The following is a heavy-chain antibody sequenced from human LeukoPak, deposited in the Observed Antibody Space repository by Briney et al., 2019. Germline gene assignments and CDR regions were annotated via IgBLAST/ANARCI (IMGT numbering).Heavy chain of an antibody. CDR1: GGYIGKFY. J-gene: IGHJ2*01. V-gene: IGHV4-59*01. Sequence: PSETLSLTCSVSGGYIGKFYWGWIRQSPARGREWIGYAYYSGTTRYNRSFRGRVSMSADDSRNLFSLRLRSVTAADTAVYYCARSDYYGLGSYNWFFDLWGRGTLVTVSS. D-gene: IGHD3-16*01. CDR2: AYYSGTT. CDR3: ARSDYYGLGSYNWFFDL.